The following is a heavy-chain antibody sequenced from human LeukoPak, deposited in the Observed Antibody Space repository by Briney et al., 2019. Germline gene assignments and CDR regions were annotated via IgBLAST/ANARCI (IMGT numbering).Heavy chain of an antibody. CDR2: IFYSGKT. V-gene: IGHV4-39*02. J-gene: IGHJ5*02. CDR1: NGSMTSDSYY. Sequence: SETLSLTCTVSNGSMTSDSYYWAWVRQPPGKGLEWIGTIFYSGKTYYSASLKSRVTVSLDTSRKNFSLRLSSVTAADTAVYYCARLWIVATWFDAWGQGALVTVSS. CDR3: ARLWIVATWFDA. D-gene: IGHD2-2*03.